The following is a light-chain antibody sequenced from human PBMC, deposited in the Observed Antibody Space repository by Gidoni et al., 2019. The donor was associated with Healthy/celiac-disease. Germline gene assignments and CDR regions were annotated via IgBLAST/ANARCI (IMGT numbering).Light chain of an antibody. CDR3: QQSYSTPFT. V-gene: IGKV1-39*01. CDR2: AAS. J-gene: IGKJ2*01. CDR1: QSISSY. Sequence: DIQMTTYPSSMSASVGDRVTTTCRASQSISSYLNWYQQKPGKAPKLLIYAASSLQSGVPSRFSGSGSGTDFTLTISSLQPEDFATYYCQQSYSTPFTFXRXTKLEIK.